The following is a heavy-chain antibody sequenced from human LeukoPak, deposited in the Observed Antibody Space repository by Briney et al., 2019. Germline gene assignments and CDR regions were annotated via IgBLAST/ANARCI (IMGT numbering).Heavy chain of an antibody. V-gene: IGHV3-21*01. CDR2: ISSSSSYI. Sequence: AGGSLRLSCAASGFTLSSYSMNWVRQAPGKGLEWVSSISSSSSYIYYADSVKGRFTISRDNAKNSLYLQMNSLRAEDTAVYYCARRGGYCSSPSCYRVGGPWFDPWGQETLVTVSS. CDR3: ARRGGYCSSPSCYRVGGPWFDP. CDR1: GFTLSSYS. J-gene: IGHJ5*02. D-gene: IGHD2-2*01.